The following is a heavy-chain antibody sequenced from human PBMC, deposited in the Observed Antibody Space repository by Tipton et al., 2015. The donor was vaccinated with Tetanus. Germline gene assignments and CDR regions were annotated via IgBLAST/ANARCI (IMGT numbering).Heavy chain of an antibody. CDR3: ARAHCTDGVCNFDF. D-gene: IGHD2-8*01. V-gene: IGHV5-51*01. CDR2: IYPGDSDT. CDR1: GYIFTNYW. Sequence: EVQLVQSGGEVKKPGESLKISCKGSGYIFTNYWIGWVRQKPGKGLEWMWIIYPGDSDTRYSPPFQGQVTIPVDKSIYTAYLQWSSLKASDTSVFYCARAHCTDGVCNFDFWGQGALVTVAS. J-gene: IGHJ4*02.